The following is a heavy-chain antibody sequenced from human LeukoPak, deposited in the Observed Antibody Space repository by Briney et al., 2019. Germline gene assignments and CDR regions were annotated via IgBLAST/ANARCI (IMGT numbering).Heavy chain of an antibody. D-gene: IGHD3-9*01. CDR2: INSDGSST. V-gene: IGHV3-74*03. J-gene: IGHJ3*02. CDR1: GFTFSSYW. CDR3: VRGPYYDILTGSDAFDI. Sequence: GGSLRLSCAASGFTFSSYWMHWVRQAPGKGLVWVSRINSDGSSTTYADSVKGRFTISRDNAKNTLYLQMNSLRAEGTAVYYCVRGPYYDILTGSDAFDIWGQGTMVTVSS.